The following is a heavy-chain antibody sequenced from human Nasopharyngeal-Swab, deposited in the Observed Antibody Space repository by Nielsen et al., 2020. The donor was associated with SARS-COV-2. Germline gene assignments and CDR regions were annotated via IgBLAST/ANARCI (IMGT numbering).Heavy chain of an antibody. CDR2: IYPGDSDT. J-gene: IGHJ5*02. CDR3: ARDIVAGTSSNWFDP. Sequence: KVSCKGSGYSFTSYWIGWVRQMPGKGLEWMGIIYPGDSDTRYSPSFQGQVTISADKSISTAYLQWSSLKASDTAMYYCARDIVAGTSSNWFDPWGQGTLVTVSS. V-gene: IGHV5-51*01. D-gene: IGHD6-19*01. CDR1: GYSFTSYW.